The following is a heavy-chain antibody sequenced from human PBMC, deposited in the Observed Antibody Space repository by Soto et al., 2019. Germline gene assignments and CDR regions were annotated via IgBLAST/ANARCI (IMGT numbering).Heavy chain of an antibody. D-gene: IGHD5-18*01. CDR3: ARIPRYSFPTSDDLDS. Sequence: EASVKVSCKASGGTFYTHTFSWVRQAPGQGLEWMGSITPIYPTTNYAEKFQGRLTVTADGSTNTAYMELNSLTSEDTAVYYCARIPRYSFPTSDDLDSWGQGTLVTVSS. V-gene: IGHV1-69*13. CDR2: ITPIYPTT. CDR1: GGTFYTHT. J-gene: IGHJ4*02.